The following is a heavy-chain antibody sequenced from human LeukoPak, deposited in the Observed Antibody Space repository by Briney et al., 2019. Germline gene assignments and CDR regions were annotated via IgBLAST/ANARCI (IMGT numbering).Heavy chain of an antibody. J-gene: IGHJ6*02. CDR1: GFTVSSNY. CDR3: AREGGYNTFDYGMDV. V-gene: IGHV3-53*01. CDR2: LYGGGDS. Sequence: GGSLRLSCAASGFTVSSNYMSWVRQAPGKGLEWLSVLYGGGDSYYAESVKGRFTISRDNSKNTLYLQLSSLRAEDTAMYYCAREGGYNTFDYGMDVWGQGTTVTVSS. D-gene: IGHD5-24*01.